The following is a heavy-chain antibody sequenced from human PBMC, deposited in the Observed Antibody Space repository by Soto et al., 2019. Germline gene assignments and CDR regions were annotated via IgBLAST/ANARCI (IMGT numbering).Heavy chain of an antibody. J-gene: IGHJ3*02. CDR1: GYTFTSYD. Sequence: ASVKVSCKASGYTFTSYDINWVRQATGQGLEWMGWMNPNSGNTGYAQKFQGRVTMTRNTSISTAYMELSSLRSEDTAVYYCAREQLYSGYVVGIAAAGTDDAFDIWGQGTMVTVSS. V-gene: IGHV1-8*01. CDR3: AREQLYSGYVVGIAAAGTDDAFDI. D-gene: IGHD6-13*01. CDR2: MNPNSGNT.